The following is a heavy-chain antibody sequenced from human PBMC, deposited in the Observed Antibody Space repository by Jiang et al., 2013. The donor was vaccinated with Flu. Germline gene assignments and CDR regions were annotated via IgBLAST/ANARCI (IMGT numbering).Heavy chain of an antibody. CDR1: GGSIGSGNYY. CDR3: ASASYLVGNPPGAFDL. Sequence: TRIVSGGSIGSGNYYWSWIRQPVGRGLEWIGQIWTSGSTTYNPSLKGRVTISIDKSKNQFSLTLTPVTAADTAVYYCASASYLVGNPPGAFDLWGHGAQVTVSS. CDR2: IWTSGST. V-gene: IGHV4-61*09. J-gene: IGHJ3*01. D-gene: IGHD1-26*01.